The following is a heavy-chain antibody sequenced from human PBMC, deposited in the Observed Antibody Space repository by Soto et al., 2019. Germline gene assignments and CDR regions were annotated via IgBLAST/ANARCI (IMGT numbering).Heavy chain of an antibody. CDR1: GFTFSNYD. J-gene: IGHJ4*02. Sequence: GGSLRLSCAASGFTFSNYDMHWVRQATGKGLEWVSTISTAGNTYSPGSVKGRFTISRENAKNSLYLQMNSLRVDDTAVYYCARGRDSGSHYFDYWGPGPLVTVAS. V-gene: IGHV3-13*01. D-gene: IGHD2-21*01. CDR2: ISTAGNT. CDR3: ARGRDSGSHYFDY.